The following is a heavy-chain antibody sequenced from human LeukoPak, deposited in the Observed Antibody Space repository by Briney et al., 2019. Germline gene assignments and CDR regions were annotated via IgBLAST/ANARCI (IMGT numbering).Heavy chain of an antibody. Sequence: PGGSLRLSCAAPGFSFISYGMPWVRQAPGKGLEWVGVISDDGRSKKYADSVKGRFTVSRDNSKDTLYLQMNSLRDEDTAVYYCAKRPSDYGDYVTYFDYWGQGTLVTVSS. V-gene: IGHV3-30*18. CDR1: GFSFISYG. CDR3: AKRPSDYGDYVTYFDY. D-gene: IGHD4-17*01. CDR2: ISDDGRSK. J-gene: IGHJ4*02.